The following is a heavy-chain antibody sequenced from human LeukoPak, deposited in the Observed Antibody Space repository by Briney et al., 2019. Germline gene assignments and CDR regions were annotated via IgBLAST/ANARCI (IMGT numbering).Heavy chain of an antibody. D-gene: IGHD6-6*01. CDR3: AREGQLVRKNYYYYYMDV. V-gene: IGHV3-48*03. Sequence: PEGSLRLSCAASGFTFSSYEMNWVRQAPGKGLEWVSYISSSGSTIYYADSVKGRFTISRDNAKNSLYLQMNSLGAEDTAVYYCAREGQLVRKNYYYYYMDVWGKGTTVTVSS. CDR1: GFTFSSYE. J-gene: IGHJ6*03. CDR2: ISSSGSTI.